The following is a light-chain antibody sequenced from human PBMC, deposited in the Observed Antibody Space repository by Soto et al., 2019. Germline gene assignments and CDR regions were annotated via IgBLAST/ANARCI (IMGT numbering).Light chain of an antibody. CDR2: DDN. CDR3: GAWDSSLGGGRDV. J-gene: IGLJ1*01. CDR1: NSNVGIFP. V-gene: IGLV1-51*01. Sequence: QSVLTQPPSVSAAPGQPVTISCSGSNSNVGIFPVSWYQQLPGTAPKLLIFDDNKRPSGIPDRFSGSKSGTSATLDITGLQTGDEADYYCGAWDSSLGGGRDVFGTGTKLTVL.